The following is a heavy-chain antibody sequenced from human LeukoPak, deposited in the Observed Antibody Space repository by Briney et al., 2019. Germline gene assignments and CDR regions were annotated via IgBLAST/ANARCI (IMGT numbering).Heavy chain of an antibody. CDR1: GFTFNSYA. Sequence: GGSLRLSCAASGFTFNSYAMNWVRQAPGKELEWVSAIVRSGSTTYYADSVKGRFTISRDNSKNTLYLQMNSLRVEDSAVYYCSGRGSGNYFFDYWGQGTLVTVSS. CDR2: IVRSGSTT. D-gene: IGHD3-10*01. V-gene: IGHV3-23*01. J-gene: IGHJ4*02. CDR3: SGRGSGNYFFDY.